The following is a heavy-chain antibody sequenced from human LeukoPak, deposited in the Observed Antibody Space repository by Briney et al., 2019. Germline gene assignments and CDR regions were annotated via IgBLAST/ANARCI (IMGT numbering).Heavy chain of an antibody. CDR2: ISGSGGST. Sequence: GGSLRLSCAASGFTFSSYAMSWVRQAPGKGLEWVSAISGSGGSTYYADSVKGRFTISRDNSKNTLYLQMNSLRAEDTAVYYCAKDSGYYDSSGYYQSYYFDYWGQGTLVTVSS. CDR3: AKDSGYYDSSGYYQSYYFDY. D-gene: IGHD3-22*01. V-gene: IGHV3-23*01. J-gene: IGHJ4*02. CDR1: GFTFSSYA.